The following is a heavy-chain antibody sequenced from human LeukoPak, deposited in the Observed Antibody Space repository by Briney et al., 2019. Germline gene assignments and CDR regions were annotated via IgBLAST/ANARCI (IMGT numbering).Heavy chain of an antibody. Sequence: SVKVSCKASGGTFSSYAISWVRQAPGQGLEWMGGIIPIFGTANYAQKFQGRVTITTDESTSTAYMELSSLRSEDTAVYYCARDLKATTDAFDIWGQGTMVTVSS. V-gene: IGHV1-69*05. CDR3: ARDLKATTDAFDI. J-gene: IGHJ3*02. CDR2: IIPIFGTA. CDR1: GGTFSSYA. D-gene: IGHD1-1*01.